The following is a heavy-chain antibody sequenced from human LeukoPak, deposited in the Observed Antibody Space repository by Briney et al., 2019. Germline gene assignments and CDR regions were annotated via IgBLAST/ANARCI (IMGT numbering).Heavy chain of an antibody. D-gene: IGHD3-3*01. CDR1: GFTVSSNY. Sequence: GGSLRLSCAASGFTVSSNYMSWVRQAPGKGLEWVSVIYSGGSTYYADSVKGRFTISRDNSKNTLYLQMNSLRAEDTAVYYCARVRASTTIFGVVRGNWFGPWGQGTLVTVSS. CDR2: IYSGGST. J-gene: IGHJ5*02. V-gene: IGHV3-66*02. CDR3: ARVRASTTIFGVVRGNWFGP.